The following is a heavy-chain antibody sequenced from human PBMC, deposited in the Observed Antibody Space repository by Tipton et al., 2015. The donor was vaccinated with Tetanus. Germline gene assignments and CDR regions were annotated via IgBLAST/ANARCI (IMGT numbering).Heavy chain of an antibody. CDR2: INPYTGGA. V-gene: IGHV1-2*02. J-gene: IGHJ4*02. Sequence: QSGAEVKKPGASVKVSCKASGYPFTSYYIHWVRQAPGQGLEWMGWINPYTGGAKYAQKFQGRVTMTRDKSATTVYIDVSSLRSDDTAVYFCARDQLDHWGQGTLVTVSS. CDR1: GYPFTSYY. CDR3: ARDQLDH.